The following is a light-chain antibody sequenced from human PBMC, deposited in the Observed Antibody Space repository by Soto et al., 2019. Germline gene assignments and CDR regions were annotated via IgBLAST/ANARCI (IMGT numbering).Light chain of an antibody. Sequence: EIVLTQSPGTLSLSPGERATLSCRASQSVRSSYLAWFQQKPGQAPRLLIYGASSRATGIPDRFSGSESGTAFTLTISRLEPEDFAVDYCQQYGSTPKTFGQGTKLEIK. V-gene: IGKV3-20*01. CDR1: QSVRSSY. J-gene: IGKJ2*01. CDR3: QQYGSTPKT. CDR2: GAS.